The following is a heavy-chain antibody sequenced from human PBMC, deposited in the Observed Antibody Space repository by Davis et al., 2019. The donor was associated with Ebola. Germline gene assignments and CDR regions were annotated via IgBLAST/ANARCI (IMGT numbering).Heavy chain of an antibody. CDR1: GFMFGDYA. V-gene: IGHV3-9*01. CDR2: SSWHSGTI. D-gene: IGHD1/OR15-1a*01. CDR3: AKMAASPLDINNHGFDI. J-gene: IGHJ3*02. Sequence: GGSLRLSCAASGFMFGDYAIHWVRPAPGNALEWVSRSSWHSGTIGYADSVKGRFTFSRDNAKNSLYLQMNSLRTEDTALYYCAKMAASPLDINNHGFDIWGQGTMVTVSS.